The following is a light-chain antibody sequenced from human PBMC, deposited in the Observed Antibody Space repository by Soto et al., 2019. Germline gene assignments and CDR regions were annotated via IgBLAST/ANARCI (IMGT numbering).Light chain of an antibody. V-gene: IGLV2-14*01. J-gene: IGLJ2*01. CDR2: DVS. CDR3: SSYISSSTLDVV. Sequence: QSVLTQPASVSGSPGQSITISCTGTSSDIGGYNYVSWYQQHPGKAPKLIIYDVSNRPSGVSNRYSGSKSGNTASFTISGLQAEDEADYYCSSYISSSTLDVVFGGGTKLTVL. CDR1: SSDIGGYNY.